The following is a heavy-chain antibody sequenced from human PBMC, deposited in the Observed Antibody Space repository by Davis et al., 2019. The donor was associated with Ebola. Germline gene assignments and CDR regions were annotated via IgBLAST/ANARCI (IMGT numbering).Heavy chain of an antibody. CDR2: FDYSGSP. CDR3: ARRGAFYDVLAGYYMGGMDV. Sequence: PSETLSLTCTVSGGYISSYYWSWIRQPPGKGLEWIGYFDYSGSPNYSPSLKSRVSISVDRSKNQFSLKLSSVTAADTAVYYCARRGAFYDVLAGYYMGGMDVWGQGTTVIVSS. V-gene: IGHV4-59*08. J-gene: IGHJ6*02. D-gene: IGHD3-9*01. CDR1: GGYISSYY.